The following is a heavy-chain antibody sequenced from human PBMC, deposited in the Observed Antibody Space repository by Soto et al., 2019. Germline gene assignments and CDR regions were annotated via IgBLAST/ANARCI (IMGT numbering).Heavy chain of an antibody. CDR3: ASGAAFYYDTSRY. D-gene: IGHD3-22*01. Sequence: GSLRLSCAAPGFSFSVYALHWIRQAPGEGLEWVAVISPNGNNQYYADSVKGRFTISRDTSKSTLSLQMTSLRPEDTAVYYCASGAAFYYDTSRYWGQGTLVTVS. CDR2: ISPNGNNQ. V-gene: IGHV3-30-3*01. CDR1: GFSFSVYA. J-gene: IGHJ4*02.